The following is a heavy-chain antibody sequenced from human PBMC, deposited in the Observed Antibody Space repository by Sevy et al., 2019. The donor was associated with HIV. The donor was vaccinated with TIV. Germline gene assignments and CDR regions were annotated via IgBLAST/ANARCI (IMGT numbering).Heavy chain of an antibody. V-gene: IGHV3-30*02. Sequence: GGSLRLSCAASGFTFSSYGMDWVRQAPGKGLEWVAFIRYDGSSEYHADSVKGGFTISRDNSKTTLYLQMNSLRAEDTAVYYCAKSHIAAAGIGYTDVWGKGTTVTVSS. CDR3: AKSHIAAAGIGYTDV. D-gene: IGHD6-13*01. CDR2: IRYDGSSE. CDR1: GFTFSSYG. J-gene: IGHJ6*03.